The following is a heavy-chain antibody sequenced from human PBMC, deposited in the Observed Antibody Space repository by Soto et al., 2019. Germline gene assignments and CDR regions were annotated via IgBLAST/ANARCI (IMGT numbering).Heavy chain of an antibody. D-gene: IGHD6-13*01. CDR2: IFSNNAR. CDR1: GFSLTTGRMG. CDR3: ARLVVDSSWYHYGLDV. J-gene: IGHJ6*02. V-gene: IGHV2-26*03. Sequence: QVTLKESGPVLVKATETLTLTCNISGFSLTTGRMGVSWIRQPPGKALEWVALIFSNNARSYSTSLQSRLSISDDTSNSRVVLTMTNVDPVDPATYFCARLVVDSSWYHYGLDVWGQGTTVTV.